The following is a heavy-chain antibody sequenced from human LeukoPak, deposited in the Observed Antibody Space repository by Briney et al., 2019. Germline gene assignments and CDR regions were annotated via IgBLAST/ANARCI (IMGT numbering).Heavy chain of an antibody. D-gene: IGHD2-2*01. CDR1: GGSISNSSYY. J-gene: IGHJ4*02. CDR2: IYYSGST. CDR3: ARPRGFCSSTSCYPNEYYFDY. V-gene: IGHV4-39*01. Sequence: SETLSLTCTVSGGSISNSSYYWGWIRQPPGKGLEWIGSIYYSGSTYYSPSLKSRVTISVDTSKNQFSLKLSSVTAADTAVYYCARPRGFCSSTSCYPNEYYFDYWGQGTLVTVSS.